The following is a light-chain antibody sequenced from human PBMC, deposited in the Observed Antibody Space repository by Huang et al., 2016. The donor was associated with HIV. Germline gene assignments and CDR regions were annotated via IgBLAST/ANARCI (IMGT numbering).Light chain of an antibody. CDR3: MQGTHWPPYT. CDR2: KVS. V-gene: IGKV2-30*02. J-gene: IGKJ2*01. Sequence: DVVMTQSPLFLPVTLGQPASISCRSSQSLVHSDGNTYLTWFQHRPGQSPRRLIYKVSNRDSGVPDRFGGSGSGTDFTLKISRVEAEDLGVYYCMQGTHWPPYTFGQGTKLEIK. CDR1: QSLVHSDGNTY.